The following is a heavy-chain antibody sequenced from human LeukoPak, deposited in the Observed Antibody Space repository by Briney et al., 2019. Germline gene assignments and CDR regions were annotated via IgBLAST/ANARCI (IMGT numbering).Heavy chain of an antibody. Sequence: SKTLSLTCTVSGGSISSGNYYWVWIRQPPGKGLESIGILFYSGPTYYNPSLKSRVTISVDTSKNHFSLRLSSVTAADTAVYSCTSGYSTTLDFWGPGTLVTVSS. V-gene: IGHV4-39*02. D-gene: IGHD6-13*01. J-gene: IGHJ4*02. CDR1: GGSISSGNYY. CDR3: TSGYSTTLDF. CDR2: LFYSGPT.